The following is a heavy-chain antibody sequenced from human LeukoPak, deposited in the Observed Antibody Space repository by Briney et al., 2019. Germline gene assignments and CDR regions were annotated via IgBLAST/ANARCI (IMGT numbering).Heavy chain of an antibody. J-gene: IGHJ3*02. D-gene: IGHD1-7*01. CDR3: ARELNLQYAFDI. V-gene: IGHV1-18*01. CDR1: GYTFTSYG. Sequence: AASVKASCKASGYTFTSYGISWVRQAPGQGLERMGWISAYNGNTNYAQKLQGRVTMTTDTSTSTAYMELRSLRSDDTAVYYCARELNLQYAFDIWGQGTMVTVSS. CDR2: ISAYNGNT.